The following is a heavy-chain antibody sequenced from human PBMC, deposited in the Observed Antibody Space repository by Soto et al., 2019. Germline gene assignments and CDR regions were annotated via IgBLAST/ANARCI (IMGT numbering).Heavy chain of an antibody. Sequence: ASVKGSCKASGYTFTSYGISWVRQAPGQGLEWMGWISAYNGNTNYAQKLQGRVTMTTDTSTSTAYMELRSLRSDDTAVYYCARDVTTDIRFDPWGQGSLVTGSS. CDR2: ISAYNGNT. CDR1: GYTFTSYG. D-gene: IGHD4-17*01. CDR3: ARDVTTDIRFDP. V-gene: IGHV1-18*01. J-gene: IGHJ5*02.